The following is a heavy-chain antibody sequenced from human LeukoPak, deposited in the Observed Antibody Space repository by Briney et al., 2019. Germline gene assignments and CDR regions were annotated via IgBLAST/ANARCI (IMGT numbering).Heavy chain of an antibody. CDR2: IYYSGST. CDR1: GGSISNGDHY. CDR3: ARGEGIAVAGGYYYGMDV. Sequence: SETLSLTCTVSGGSISNGDHYWSWIRQHPGKGLEWIGHIYYSGSTYYNPSLKSRGIISVETSKNQFSLQLNSVTPEDTAVYYCARGEGIAVAGGYYYGMDVWGQGTTVTVSS. V-gene: IGHV4-31*03. D-gene: IGHD6-19*01. J-gene: IGHJ6*02.